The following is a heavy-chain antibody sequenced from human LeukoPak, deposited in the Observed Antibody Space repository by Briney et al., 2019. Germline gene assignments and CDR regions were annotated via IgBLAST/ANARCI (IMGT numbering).Heavy chain of an antibody. CDR2: ISGSGGST. CDR3: AKDNYYDSSGYYRDAFDI. CDR1: GFTFSSYA. J-gene: IGHJ3*02. Sequence: GGSLRLSCAASGFTFSSYAMSWVRQAPGKGLEWVSAISGSGGSTYYADSVKGRFTISRDNSKNTLYLQMNSLRAEDTAVYYCAKDNYYDSSGYYRDAFDIWGQGTMVTVSS. V-gene: IGHV3-23*01. D-gene: IGHD3-22*01.